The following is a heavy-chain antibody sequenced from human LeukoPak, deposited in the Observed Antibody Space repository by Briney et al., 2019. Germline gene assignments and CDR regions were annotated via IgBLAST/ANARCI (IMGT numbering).Heavy chain of an antibody. CDR2: INHSGSA. V-gene: IGHV4-34*01. D-gene: IGHD4-11*01. Sequence: PGGSLRLSCAASGFIFSSFWMSWVRQPPGKGLEWIGEINHSGSANYNPSLMSRVTISLDTSKNHFSLNLSSVTAADTAVYYCARGQGTVTTHWGQGTLVTVSS. CDR3: ARGQGTVTTH. J-gene: IGHJ4*02. CDR1: GFIFSSFW.